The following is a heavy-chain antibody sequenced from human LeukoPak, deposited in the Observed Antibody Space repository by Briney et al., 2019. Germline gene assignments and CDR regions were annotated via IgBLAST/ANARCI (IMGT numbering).Heavy chain of an antibody. CDR2: IIPVFKTA. J-gene: IGHJ3*02. CDR1: GGIFSNYA. Sequence: GSSVKVSCTASGGIFSNYAFTWVRQAPGQDLEWVGGIIPVFKTADYAQKFQGRVVITADTSTSTAYMELSSLRSEDTAVYYCARPYDSSGYYYSDAFDIWGQGTMVTVSS. CDR3: ARPYDSSGYYYSDAFDI. V-gene: IGHV1-69*06. D-gene: IGHD3-22*01.